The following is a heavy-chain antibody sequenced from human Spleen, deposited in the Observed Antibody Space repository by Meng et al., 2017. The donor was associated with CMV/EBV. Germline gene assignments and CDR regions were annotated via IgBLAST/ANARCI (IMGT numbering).Heavy chain of an antibody. CDR3: TSWGVSDIVVVPAAIWGGDFDY. Sequence: GGSLRLSCAASGFTFSGSAMHWVRQASGKGLEWVGRIRSKANSYATAYAASVKGRFTISRDDSKNTAYLQMNSLKTEDTAVYYCTSWGVSDIVVVPAAIWGGDFDYWGQGTLVTVSS. J-gene: IGHJ4*02. V-gene: IGHV3-73*01. D-gene: IGHD2-2*02. CDR1: GFTFSGSA. CDR2: IRSKANSYAT.